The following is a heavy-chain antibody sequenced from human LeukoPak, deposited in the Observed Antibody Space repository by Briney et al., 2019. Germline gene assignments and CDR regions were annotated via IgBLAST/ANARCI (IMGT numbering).Heavy chain of an antibody. D-gene: IGHD4-17*01. CDR3: ARHNADTVTTYAFDI. Sequence: GESLKISCKGSGYSFTSYWIGWVRQMPGQGLEWMGIFYPGDSDTRYSPSFQGQVTISADKSISTAYLQWSSLKASDTAMYYCARHNADTVTTYAFDIWGQGTMVTVSS. CDR2: FYPGDSDT. CDR1: GYSFTSYW. V-gene: IGHV5-51*01. J-gene: IGHJ3*02.